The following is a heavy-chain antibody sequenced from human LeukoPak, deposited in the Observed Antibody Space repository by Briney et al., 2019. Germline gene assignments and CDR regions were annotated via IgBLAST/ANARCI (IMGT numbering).Heavy chain of an antibody. CDR1: GLTVSSNY. CDR2: IYSGGST. D-gene: IGHD6-19*01. Sequence: GGSLRLSCAASGLTVSSNYMSWVRQAPGKGLEWVSIIYSGGSTYYADSVKGRFTISRDNSKNTLCLQMNSLRAEDTAVYYCARCTDSSGWYRWFGPWGQGTLVTVSS. V-gene: IGHV3-53*01. CDR3: ARCTDSSGWYRWFGP. J-gene: IGHJ5*02.